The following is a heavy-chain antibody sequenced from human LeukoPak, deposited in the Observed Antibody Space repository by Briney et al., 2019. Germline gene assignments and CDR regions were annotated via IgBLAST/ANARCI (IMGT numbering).Heavy chain of an antibody. V-gene: IGHV5-51*01. J-gene: IGHJ6*02. Sequence: GESLKISCQGSGYSFTSYWIAWVRQMPGKGLEWMGIIYPGDSETRYSPSFQGRVTISADRSISTAFLHWSSLKASDTAMFYCARLKGIAVAGTGYYGMDVWGQGTTVTVSS. CDR3: ARLKGIAVAGTGYYGMDV. CDR1: GYSFTSYW. CDR2: IYPGDSET. D-gene: IGHD6-19*01.